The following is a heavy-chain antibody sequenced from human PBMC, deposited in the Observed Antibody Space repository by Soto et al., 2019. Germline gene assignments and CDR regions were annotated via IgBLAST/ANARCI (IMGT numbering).Heavy chain of an antibody. J-gene: IGHJ6*02. V-gene: IGHV3-30*03. CDR2: ISYDGSNK. Sequence: PGGSLRLSCAASGFTFSSYGMHWVRQAPGKGLEWVAVISYDGSNKYYADSVKGRFTISRDNSKNTLYLQMNSLRAEDTAVYYCAPEPDYSSVHYYYGMEVWGQGTTVTVS. CDR3: APEPDYSSVHYYYGMEV. D-gene: IGHD4-4*01. CDR1: GFTFSSYG.